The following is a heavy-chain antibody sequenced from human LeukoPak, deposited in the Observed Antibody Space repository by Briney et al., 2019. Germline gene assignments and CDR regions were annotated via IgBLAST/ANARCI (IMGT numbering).Heavy chain of an antibody. J-gene: IGHJ4*02. D-gene: IGHD1-26*01. CDR3: ARDHSGTY. Sequence: PGGSLRLSCAASGFTFSSYSMNWVRQAPGKGLEWVSSISSSSSYIYYADSVKGRFTISRDNAKNTLYLQMDSLREDDTAVYFCARDHSGTYWGQGTLVTVSS. CDR2: ISSSSSYI. V-gene: IGHV3-21*01. CDR1: GFTFSSYS.